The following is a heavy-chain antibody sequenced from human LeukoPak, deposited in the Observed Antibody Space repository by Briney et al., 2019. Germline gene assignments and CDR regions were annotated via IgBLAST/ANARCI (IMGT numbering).Heavy chain of an antibody. V-gene: IGHV4-4*02. CDR3: AREGGFYRPLDY. J-gene: IGHJ4*02. CDR2: IHFDGRT. D-gene: IGHD3-3*01. Sequence: PSETLSLTCGVSGGSITTTNWWTWVRPPPGKGLEWIGEIHFDGRTNYKPCLERRLTISGELSENKISLRLTSVTAADTAVYYCAREGGFYRPLDYSGQGTLVTVSS. CDR1: GGSITTTNW.